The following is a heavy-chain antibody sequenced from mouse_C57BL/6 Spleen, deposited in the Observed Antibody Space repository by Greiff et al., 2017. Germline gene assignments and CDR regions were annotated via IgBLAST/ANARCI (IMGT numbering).Heavy chain of an antibody. D-gene: IGHD2-2*01. Sequence: EVKLVESGGGLVKPGGSLKLSCAASGFTFSDYGMHWVRQAPEKGLEWVAFISSGSSTIYYADTVKGRFTISRDNAKNTLFLQMTSLRSEDTAMYYCARWGYDCFADWGQGTLVTVSA. CDR1: GFTFSDYG. J-gene: IGHJ3*01. V-gene: IGHV5-17*01. CDR2: ISSGSSTI. CDR3: ARWGYDCFAD.